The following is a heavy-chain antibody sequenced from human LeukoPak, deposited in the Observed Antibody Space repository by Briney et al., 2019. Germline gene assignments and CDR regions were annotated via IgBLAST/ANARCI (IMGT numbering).Heavy chain of an antibody. CDR1: GYTFTGYY. J-gene: IGHJ4*02. V-gene: IGHV1-2*02. CDR2: INPNSGGT. Sequence: ASVKVSCKASGYTFTGYYMHWVRHAPGQGLEWMGWINPNSGGTNYAQKFQGRVTMTRDTSISTAYMELSRPRSDDTAVYYCAREACSSTSCFPYSDYWGQGTLVTVSS. CDR3: AREACSSTSCFPYSDY. D-gene: IGHD2-2*01.